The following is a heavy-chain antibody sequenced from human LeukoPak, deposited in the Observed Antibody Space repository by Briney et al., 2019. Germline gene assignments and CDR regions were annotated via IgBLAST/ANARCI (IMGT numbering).Heavy chain of an antibody. CDR3: ARAAYDSSGYLTL. Sequence: GGSLRLSCAASGFTFSSYGMHWVRQAPGKGLEWVAVIWYDGTNKYYADSVKGRFTISRDDSKNTLFLQMNSLRAEDTAVYYCARAAYDSSGYLTLWGQGTLVTVSS. CDR1: GFTFSSYG. V-gene: IGHV3-33*01. CDR2: IWYDGTNK. D-gene: IGHD3-22*01. J-gene: IGHJ4*02.